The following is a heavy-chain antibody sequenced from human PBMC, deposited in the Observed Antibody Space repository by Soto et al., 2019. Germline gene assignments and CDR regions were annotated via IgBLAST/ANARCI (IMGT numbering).Heavy chain of an antibody. V-gene: IGHV1-18*01. CDR1: GYTFTSYG. D-gene: IGHD6-25*01. J-gene: IGHJ5*02. CDR2: ISDYNGDT. CDR3: ARGGLFSSAHWFGP. Sequence: QVQLVQSGAEVKKPGASVKVSCKASGYTFTSYGISWVRQAPGQGLEWMGWISDYNGDTNYAQKLQGRVTMATDTTTGTASMELRSLSSDATAVYSCARGGLFSSAHWFGPWGEATLVTVSS.